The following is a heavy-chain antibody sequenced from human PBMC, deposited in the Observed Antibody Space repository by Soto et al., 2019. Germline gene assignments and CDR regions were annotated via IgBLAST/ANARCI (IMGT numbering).Heavy chain of an antibody. CDR2: IWYDGSNK. CDR1: GFTFSSYG. D-gene: IGHD6-13*01. CDR3: ASARAYSSSWYVDY. Sequence: QVQLVESGGGVVQPGRSLRLSCAASGFTFSSYGMHWVRQAPGKGLEWVAIIWYDGSNKYYADSVKGRFTISRDNSKNTLYLQMNSLRAEGTAVYYCASARAYSSSWYVDYWGQGTLVTVSS. V-gene: IGHV3-33*01. J-gene: IGHJ4*02.